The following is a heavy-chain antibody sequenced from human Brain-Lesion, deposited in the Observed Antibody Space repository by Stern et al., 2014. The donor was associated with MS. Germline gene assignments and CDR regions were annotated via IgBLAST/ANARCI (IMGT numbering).Heavy chain of an antibody. V-gene: IGHV1-18*01. CDR2: ISTYNGNT. D-gene: IGHD3-22*01. CDR3: ARGRTSGYYNFDY. Sequence: QVQLVQSGAEVKKPGASVKVSCKPSGYTFTSYAITWVRQAPGQGLEWMGWISTYNGNTNYVQKLQVRVTMTTDTSTSRACMELRGLRSDDTAVYYCARGRTSGYYNFDYWGQGTLVTVS. CDR1: GYTFTSYA. J-gene: IGHJ4*02.